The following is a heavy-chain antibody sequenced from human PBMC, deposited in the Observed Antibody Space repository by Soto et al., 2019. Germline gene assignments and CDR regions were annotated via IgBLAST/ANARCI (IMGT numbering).Heavy chain of an antibody. CDR1: GDTFSSYS. V-gene: IGHV1-69*08. CDR2: IIPMVGTP. CDR3: ATDGGSTSSSAYNYFMDV. J-gene: IGHJ6*03. Sequence: ASVKVSCKASGDTFSSYSISWVRQAPGQGLEWMGRIIPMVGTPNYAQKFRGRVTFSADKSTSTAYMVLNSLIPDDTAVYYRATDGGSTSSSAYNYFMDVWGKGTPVTVSS. D-gene: IGHD3-16*01.